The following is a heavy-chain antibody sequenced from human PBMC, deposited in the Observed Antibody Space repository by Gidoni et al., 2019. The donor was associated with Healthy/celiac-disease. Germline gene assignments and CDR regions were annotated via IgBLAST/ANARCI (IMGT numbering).Heavy chain of an antibody. D-gene: IGHD3-22*01. CDR1: GFTFSSYA. CDR3: GDSSGYYTY. V-gene: IGHV3-30*04. Sequence: QVQLVESGGGVVQPGRSLGLSCDASGFTFSSYAMHWVRQAPGKGLEWVAFISYDGSNKYYAASVKGRFTISRDNSKNTLYLQMNSLRAEATAVYYCGDSSGYYTYWGQGTLVTVSS. J-gene: IGHJ4*02. CDR2: ISYDGSNK.